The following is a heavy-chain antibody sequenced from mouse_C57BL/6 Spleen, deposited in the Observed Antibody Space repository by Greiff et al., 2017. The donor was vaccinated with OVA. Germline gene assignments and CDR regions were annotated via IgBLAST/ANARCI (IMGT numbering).Heavy chain of an antibody. D-gene: IGHD1-1*01. J-gene: IGHJ2*01. CDR2: INPNNGGT. CDR3: ARSRITTVVFDY. V-gene: IGHV1-22*01. CDR1: GYTFTDYN. Sequence: VHVKQSGPELVKPGASVKMSCKASGYTFTDYNMHWVKQSHGKSLEWIGYINPNNGGTSYNQKFKGKATLTVNKSSSTAYMELRSLTSEDSAVYYCARSRITTVVFDYWGQGTTLTVSS.